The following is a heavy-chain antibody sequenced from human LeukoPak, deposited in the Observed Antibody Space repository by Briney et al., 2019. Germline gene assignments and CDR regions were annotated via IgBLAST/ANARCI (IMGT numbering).Heavy chain of an antibody. D-gene: IGHD5-18*01. V-gene: IGHV3-48*01. CDR3: AKDASMVTGYYFDY. CDR2: ITSSSSTL. Sequence: GGSLRLSCAASGFRFSSYSMNWVRQAPGKGPEWVSYITSSSSTLYYADSVKGRFTISRDNAKNSLYLQMNSLRAEDTAVYYCAKDASMVTGYYFDYWGQGTPVTVSS. J-gene: IGHJ4*02. CDR1: GFRFSSYS.